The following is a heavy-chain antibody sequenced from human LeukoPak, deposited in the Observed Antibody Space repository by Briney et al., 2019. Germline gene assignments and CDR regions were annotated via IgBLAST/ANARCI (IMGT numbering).Heavy chain of an antibody. Sequence: GGSLRLSCAASGFTFSSSAMSWVRQAPGKGLEWVSAISGSGGSTYYADSVKGRFTISRDNSKNTLYLQMNSLRAEDTAVYYCAKELYYYDSSGSPAYYFDYWGQGTLVTVSS. J-gene: IGHJ4*02. CDR2: ISGSGGST. V-gene: IGHV3-23*01. CDR3: AKELYYYDSSGSPAYYFDY. D-gene: IGHD3-22*01. CDR1: GFTFSSSA.